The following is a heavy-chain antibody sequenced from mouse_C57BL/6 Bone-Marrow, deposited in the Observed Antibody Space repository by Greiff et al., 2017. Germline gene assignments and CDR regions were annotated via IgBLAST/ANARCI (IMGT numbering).Heavy chain of an antibody. D-gene: IGHD2-1*01. J-gene: IGHJ1*03. CDR3: ARGHYGNYGWYFDG. CDR1: GYTFTSYW. Sequence: QVQLKQPGAELVRPGSSVKLSCKASGYTFTSYWMDWVKQRPGQGLEWIGNIYPSDSETHYHQKFKDTATLTVDKSSSTAYMQLSSLTYEDSAVYYCARGHYGNYGWYFDGWGTGTTVTVSS. CDR2: IYPSDSET. V-gene: IGHV1-61*01.